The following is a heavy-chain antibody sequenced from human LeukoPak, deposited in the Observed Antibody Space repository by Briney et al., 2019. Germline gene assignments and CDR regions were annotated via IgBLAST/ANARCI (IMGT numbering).Heavy chain of an antibody. CDR3: ARRCSGGSCYYYYGMDV. Sequence: SETLSLTCAVYGGSFSGYYWSWIRQPPGKGLEWIGYIYHSGSTYYNPSLKSRVTISVDRSKNQLSLKLSSVTAADTAVYYCARRCSGGSCYYYYGMDVWGKGTTVTVSS. CDR2: IYHSGST. CDR1: GGSFSGYY. V-gene: IGHV4-34*01. D-gene: IGHD2-15*01. J-gene: IGHJ6*04.